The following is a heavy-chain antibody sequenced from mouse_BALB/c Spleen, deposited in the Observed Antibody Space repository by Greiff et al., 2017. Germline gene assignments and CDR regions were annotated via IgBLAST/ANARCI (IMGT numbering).Heavy chain of an antibody. V-gene: IGHV3-2*02. CDR3: ARSGDYFYAMDY. CDR2: ISYSGST. D-gene: IGHD1-1*01. J-gene: IGHJ4*01. CDR1: GYSITSDYA. Sequence: EVKLQESGPGLVKPSQSLSLTCTVTGYSITSDYAWNWIRQFPGNKLEWMGYISYSGSTSYNPSLKSRISITRDTSKNQFFLQLNSVTTEDTATYYCARSGDYFYAMDYWGQGTSVTVSS.